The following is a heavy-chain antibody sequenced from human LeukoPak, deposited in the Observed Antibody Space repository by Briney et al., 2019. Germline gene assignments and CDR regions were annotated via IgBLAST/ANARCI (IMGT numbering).Heavy chain of an antibody. CDR3: AREGSSGWYFDY. J-gene: IGHJ4*02. Sequence: ASVKVSCKASGYTFTSYGISWVRQAPGQGLEWMGWLSAYNGNTDYAQKFQGRVTMTTDTSTNTVYMDLRSLTSDDTAVYYCAREGSSGWYFDYWGQGTLVTVSS. D-gene: IGHD6-19*01. CDR1: GYTFTSYG. CDR2: LSAYNGNT. V-gene: IGHV1-18*01.